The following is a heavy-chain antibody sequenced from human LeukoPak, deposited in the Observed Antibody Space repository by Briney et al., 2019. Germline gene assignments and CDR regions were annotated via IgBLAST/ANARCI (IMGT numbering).Heavy chain of an antibody. V-gene: IGHV3-30*03. J-gene: IGHJ6*02. CDR3: ARDHGGSLSYGVDV. CDR2: ISYDGSNN. Sequence: GRSLRLSCAASGFTFSNYDIHWVRQAPGKGLEWVAVISYDGSNNYYADSVKGRFTISRDNSKNTLYLQMNNLRDDDTAVYYCARDHGGSLSYGVDVWGQGTTVTVSS. D-gene: IGHD1-26*01. CDR1: GFTFSNYD.